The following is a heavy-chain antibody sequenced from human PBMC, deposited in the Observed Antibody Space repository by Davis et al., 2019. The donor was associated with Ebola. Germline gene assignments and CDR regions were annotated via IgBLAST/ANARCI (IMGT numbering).Heavy chain of an antibody. CDR3: AGGTMVRGVYYYGMDV. Sequence: AASVKVSCKASGYTFTSSTMHSVRQAPGQRLEWMGWINAGNGNTKYSQKLQGRVTMTTDTSTSTAYMELRSLRSDDTAVYYCAGGTMVRGVYYYGMDVWGQGTTVTVSS. V-gene: IGHV1-3*01. CDR2: INAGNGNT. D-gene: IGHD3-10*01. J-gene: IGHJ6*02. CDR1: GYTFTSST.